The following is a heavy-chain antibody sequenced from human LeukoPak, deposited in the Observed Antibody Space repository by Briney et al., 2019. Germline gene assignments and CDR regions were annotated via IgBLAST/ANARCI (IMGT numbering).Heavy chain of an antibody. CDR3: AGLVGRYSSGLYYYYFDY. CDR2: MYLSGTT. Sequence: PSETLSLTCTVSGDSINSLDLWSWVRQPPGKGLEWIGEMYLSGTTHSNPSVKSRVAISIDKSKNQFFLNLSSVTAADTAVYYCAGLVGRYSSGLYYYYFDYWGQGTLVTVSS. CDR1: GDSINSLDL. V-gene: IGHV4-4*02. J-gene: IGHJ4*02. D-gene: IGHD3-22*01.